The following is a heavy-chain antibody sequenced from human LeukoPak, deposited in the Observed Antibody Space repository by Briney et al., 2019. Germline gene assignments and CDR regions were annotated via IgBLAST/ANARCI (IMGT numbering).Heavy chain of an antibody. CDR2: IKQDGSEK. Sequence: GRSLRLSCAASGFTFSTNAMHWVRQAPGKGLEWVANIKQDGSEKYYVDSVKGRFTISRDNAKTSLYLQMNSLRAEDTAVYYCARNTAGTRLSFDYRGQGTLVTVSS. J-gene: IGHJ4*02. D-gene: IGHD6-13*01. V-gene: IGHV3-7*01. CDR1: GFTFSTNA. CDR3: ARNTAGTRLSFDY.